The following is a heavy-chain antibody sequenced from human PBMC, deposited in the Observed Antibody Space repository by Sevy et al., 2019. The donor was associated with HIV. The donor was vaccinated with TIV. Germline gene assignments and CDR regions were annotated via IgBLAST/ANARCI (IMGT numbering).Heavy chain of an antibody. V-gene: IGHV3-9*01. D-gene: IGHD4-17*01. J-gene: IGHJ2*01. CDR2: ISWNSGSI. CDR3: AKGIGDYAWYFDL. Sequence: GGSLRLSCAASGFTFDDYAMHWVRQAPGKGLEWVSGISWNSGSIGYADSVKGRFTISRDKAKNSLYLQMNSLRAEDTALYYCAKGIGDYAWYFDLWGRGTLVTVSS. CDR1: GFTFDDYA.